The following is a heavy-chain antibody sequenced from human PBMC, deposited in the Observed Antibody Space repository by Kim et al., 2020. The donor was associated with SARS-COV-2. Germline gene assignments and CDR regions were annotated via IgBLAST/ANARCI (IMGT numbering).Heavy chain of an antibody. CDR3: ARPGREMATIHYFDY. CDR1: GGTFSSYA. V-gene: IGHV1-69*10. Sequence: VKVSCKASGGTFSSYAISWVRQAPGQGLEWMGRIIPILGIANYAQKFQGRVTITADKSTSTAYMELSSLRSEDTAVYYCARPGREMATIHYFDYWGQGTLVTVSS. D-gene: IGHD5-12*01. CDR2: IIPILGIA. J-gene: IGHJ4*02.